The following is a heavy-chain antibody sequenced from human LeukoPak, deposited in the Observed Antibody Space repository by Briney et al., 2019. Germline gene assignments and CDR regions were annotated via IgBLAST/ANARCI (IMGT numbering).Heavy chain of an antibody. CDR1: GGSISSYY. CDR2: IYYSGST. J-gene: IGHJ4*02. V-gene: IGHV4-59*01. D-gene: IGHD3-22*01. CDR3: ASYYYDSSGYLRLDY. Sequence: SETLSLTCTVSGGSISSYYWSWIRQPPGKGLEWIGHIYYSGSTNYNPSLKSRVTISVDTSKNQFSLKLSSVTAADTAVYYCASYYYDSSGYLRLDYWGQGTLVTVSS.